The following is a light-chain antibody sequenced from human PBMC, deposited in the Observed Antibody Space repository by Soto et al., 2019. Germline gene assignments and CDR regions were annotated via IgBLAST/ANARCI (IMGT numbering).Light chain of an antibody. J-gene: IGKJ2*01. Sequence: DIQMTQSPSSLSASVGDRVTITCQASQDISNYLNWYQQKPGKAPKLLIYDASNLETGVPSRFSGSGSGTDFTFTISSLQPEDIATYYCQQYDRRYTFGQGTKLEIK. V-gene: IGKV1-33*01. CDR3: QQYDRRYT. CDR1: QDISNY. CDR2: DAS.